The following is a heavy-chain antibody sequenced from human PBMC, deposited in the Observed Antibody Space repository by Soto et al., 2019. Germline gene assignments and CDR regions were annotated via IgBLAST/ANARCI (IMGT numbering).Heavy chain of an antibody. CDR3: ARDHRDYGVYYYYYGMDV. V-gene: IGHV1-46*01. CDR1: GYTFTSYY. Sequence: QVQLVQSGAEVKKPGASVKVSCKASGYTFTSYYMHWVRQAPGQGLEWMGIINPSGGSTSYAQKFQGRVTMTRDTSTSIVYMELSSLRSEDTAVYYCARDHRDYGVYYYYYGMDVWGQGTTVTVSS. J-gene: IGHJ6*02. D-gene: IGHD4-17*01. CDR2: INPSGGST.